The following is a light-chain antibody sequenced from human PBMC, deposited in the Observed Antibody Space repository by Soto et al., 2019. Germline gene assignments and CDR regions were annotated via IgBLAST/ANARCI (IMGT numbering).Light chain of an antibody. CDR2: EVS. CDR1: SSDVGSYNR. Sequence: QSALTQPPSVSASPGQSVTISCTGTSSDVGSYNRVSWYQKPPGTAPKLVIFEVSNRPSGVPDRFSGSQSGNTASLTISGLQAEDEADYYCSSYTASRTFYVIFGGGTQLTVL. V-gene: IGLV2-18*02. CDR3: SSYTASRTFYVI. J-gene: IGLJ7*01.